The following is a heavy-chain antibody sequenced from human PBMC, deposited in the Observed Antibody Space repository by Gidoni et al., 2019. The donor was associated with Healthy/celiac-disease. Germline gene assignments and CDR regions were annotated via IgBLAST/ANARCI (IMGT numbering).Heavy chain of an antibody. Sequence: EVQLVESGGGLVQPGGSLRLSCAASAFTFSSYWMSWVRQAPGKGLEWVANIKQDGSEKYYVDSVKGRFTISRDNAKNSLYLQMNSLRAEDTAVYYCARDRGYSGYEGAGDWGQGTLVTVSS. D-gene: IGHD5-12*01. J-gene: IGHJ4*02. V-gene: IGHV3-7*01. CDR2: IKQDGSEK. CDR3: ARDRGYSGYEGAGD. CDR1: AFTFSSYW.